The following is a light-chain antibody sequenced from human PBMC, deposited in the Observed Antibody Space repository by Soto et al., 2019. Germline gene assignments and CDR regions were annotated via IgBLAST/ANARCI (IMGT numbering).Light chain of an antibody. CDR3: QSYDSSLSAVV. V-gene: IGLV1-40*01. CDR1: SSNIGAGYD. J-gene: IGLJ2*01. Sequence: QSVPTQPPSVSGAPGQRATISCTGSSSNIGAGYDVHWYQQLPGTAPKLLIYGNSNRPSGVPDRFSGSKSGTSASLAITGLQAEDEADYYCQSYDSSLSAVVFGGGTKLTVL. CDR2: GNS.